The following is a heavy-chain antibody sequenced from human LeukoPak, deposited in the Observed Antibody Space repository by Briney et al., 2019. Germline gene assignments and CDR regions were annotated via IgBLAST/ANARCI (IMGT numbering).Heavy chain of an antibody. V-gene: IGHV3-48*01. J-gene: IGHJ3*02. D-gene: IGHD1-26*01. CDR3: ARGGSYYIEAFDT. Sequence: GGSLRLSCAASGFTFSSYSMNCVRQAPGKGLEWVSYISSSGSTIYYADSVKGRFTISRDNAKNSLYLQMNSLRVEDTAVYYCARGGSYYIEAFDTWGQGTMVTVSS. CDR2: ISSSGSTI. CDR1: GFTFSSYS.